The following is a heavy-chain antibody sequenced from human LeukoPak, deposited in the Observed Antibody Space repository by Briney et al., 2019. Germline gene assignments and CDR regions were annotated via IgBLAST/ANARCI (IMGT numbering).Heavy chain of an antibody. CDR2: FDPEDGET. Sequence: EASVKVSCKASGYTFTGYYMHWVRQAPGKGLEWMGGFDPEDGETIYAQKFQGRVTMTEDTSTDTAYMELSSLRSEDTAVYYCATFLDSSGLFDYWGQGTLVTVSS. CDR3: ATFLDSSGLFDY. D-gene: IGHD3-22*01. CDR1: GYTFTGYY. J-gene: IGHJ4*02. V-gene: IGHV1-24*01.